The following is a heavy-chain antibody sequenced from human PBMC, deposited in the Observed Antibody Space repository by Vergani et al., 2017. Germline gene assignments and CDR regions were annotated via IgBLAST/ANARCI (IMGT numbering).Heavy chain of an antibody. J-gene: IGHJ3*02. CDR2: IYPGDSDT. V-gene: IGHV5-51*01. CDR1: GYSFTSYW. Sequence: EVQLVQSGAEVKKPGESLKISCKGAGYSFTSYWIGWVRQMPGKGLEWMGIIYPGDSDTRYSPSFQGQFTISADKSISTAYLQWSSLKASDTAMYYCARQRYCSSTSCIDAFDIWGQGKMVTV. D-gene: IGHD2-2*01. CDR3: ARQRYCSSTSCIDAFDI.